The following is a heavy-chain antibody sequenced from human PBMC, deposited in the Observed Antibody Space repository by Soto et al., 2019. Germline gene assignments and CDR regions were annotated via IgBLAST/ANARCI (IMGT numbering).Heavy chain of an antibody. Sequence: SETLSLTCTGSGGSISSYYWSWIRQPAGKGLEWIGRIYANGNSDYNPSLKSRVTVSIDTSKNQFSLKVTSVTAADTAVYYCARGAGPPWFDPWGQGTLVTVSS. V-gene: IGHV4-4*07. CDR2: IYANGNS. CDR3: ARGAGPPWFDP. CDR1: GGSISSYY. J-gene: IGHJ5*02.